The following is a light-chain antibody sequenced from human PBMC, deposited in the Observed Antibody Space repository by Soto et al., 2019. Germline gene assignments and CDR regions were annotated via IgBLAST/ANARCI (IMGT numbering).Light chain of an antibody. CDR1: QSLLHSNGYNY. J-gene: IGKJ4*01. CDR3: IQALKSPS. Sequence: DIVMTQSPLSLPVTPGEPASISCRSSQSLLHSNGYNYLDWYLQKPGQSPQLLIYLGSNRASGVHDMFTGSGPGTDFTLNIRRVQSEYVGVSYCIQALKSPSFGGGTKEDI. CDR2: LGS. V-gene: IGKV2-28*01.